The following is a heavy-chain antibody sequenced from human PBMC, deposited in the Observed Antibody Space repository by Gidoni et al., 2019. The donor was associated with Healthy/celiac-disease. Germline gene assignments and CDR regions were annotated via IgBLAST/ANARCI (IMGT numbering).Heavy chain of an antibody. V-gene: IGHV3-13*01. J-gene: IGHJ5*02. Sequence: EVQLVESGGGLVQPGGSLRLSCAASGFTFSSYDMHGVRQATGKGLEWVSAMGTAGDTYYPGSVKGRFTISRENAKNSLYLQMNSLRAGDTAVYYCARAPYDLWGQGTLVTVSS. CDR3: ARAPYDL. CDR1: GFTFSSYD. CDR2: MGTAGDT. D-gene: IGHD2-21*01.